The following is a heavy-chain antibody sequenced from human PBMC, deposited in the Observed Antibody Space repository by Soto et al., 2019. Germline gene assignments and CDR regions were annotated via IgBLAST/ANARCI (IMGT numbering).Heavy chain of an antibody. Sequence: GGSLRLSCAASGFTFSSYAMSWVRQAPGKGLEWVSAISGSGGSTYYADSVKGRFTISRDNSKNTLYLQMNSLRAEDTAVYYCAKDSPVIVVVVAVAGAFDIRGQRTMVTVSS. CDR1: GFTFSSYA. D-gene: IGHD2-15*01. V-gene: IGHV3-23*01. CDR3: AKDSPVIVVVVAVAGAFDI. J-gene: IGHJ3*02. CDR2: ISGSGGST.